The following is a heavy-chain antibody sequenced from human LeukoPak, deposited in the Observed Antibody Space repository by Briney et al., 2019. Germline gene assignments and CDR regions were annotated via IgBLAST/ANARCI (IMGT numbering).Heavy chain of an antibody. CDR1: GFTFSSYG. V-gene: IGHV3-23*01. CDR2: ISGSGGST. D-gene: IGHD2-15*01. CDR3: AKGYCSGGSCYSFPYYYYGMDV. J-gene: IGHJ6*02. Sequence: GGSLRLSCAASGFTFSSYGMNWVRQAPGKGLEWVSAISGSGGSTYYADSVKGRFTISRDNSKNTLYLQMNSLRAEDTAVYYCAKGYCSGGSCYSFPYYYYGMDVWGQGTTVTVSS.